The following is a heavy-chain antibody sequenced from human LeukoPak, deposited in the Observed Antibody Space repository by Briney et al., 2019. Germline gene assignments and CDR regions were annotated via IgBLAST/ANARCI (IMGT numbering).Heavy chain of an antibody. D-gene: IGHD6-19*01. CDR2: MNPNSGNT. CDR3: ARLDSSGWYSCY. V-gene: IGHV1-8*01. Sequence: GASVKVSCKASGYTFTSYDINWVRQATGQGLEWMGWMNPNSGNTGYAQKFQGRVTMTTDTSTSTAYMELRSPRSDDTAVYYCARLDSSGWYSCYWGQGTLVTVSS. J-gene: IGHJ4*02. CDR1: GYTFTSYD.